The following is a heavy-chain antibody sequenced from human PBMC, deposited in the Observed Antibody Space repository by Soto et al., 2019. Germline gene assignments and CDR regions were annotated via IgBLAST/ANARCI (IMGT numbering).Heavy chain of an antibody. Sequence: GGSLRLSCAASGFTFDDYAMHWVRQAPGKGLEWVSGISWNSGSIGYADSVKGRFTISRDNAKNSLYLQMNSLRAEDTALYYCAKDVGHMVRGVNRGMDVWGQGTTVTVSS. CDR1: GFTFDDYA. D-gene: IGHD3-10*01. V-gene: IGHV3-9*01. CDR3: AKDVGHMVRGVNRGMDV. J-gene: IGHJ6*02. CDR2: ISWNSGSI.